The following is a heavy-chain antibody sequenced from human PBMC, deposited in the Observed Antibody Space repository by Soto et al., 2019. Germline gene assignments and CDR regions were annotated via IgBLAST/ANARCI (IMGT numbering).Heavy chain of an antibody. J-gene: IGHJ4*02. V-gene: IGHV4-59*08. D-gene: IGHD6-19*01. CDR2: TDYSGNT. CDR1: SDSISSYY. Sequence: QVQLQESGPGLVRPSETLSLTCTVSSDSISSYYWFWIRQSPGKGLEWIGYTDYSGNTNYNPSLKSRVTISGDTSKNQFSLRLSSVTAADTALYYCARAVGDPLYYLDYWGQGTLVTVSS. CDR3: ARAVGDPLYYLDY.